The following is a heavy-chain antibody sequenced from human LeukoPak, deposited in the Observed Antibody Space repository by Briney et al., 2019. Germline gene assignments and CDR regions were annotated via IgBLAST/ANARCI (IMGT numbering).Heavy chain of an antibody. V-gene: IGHV3-21*01. CDR2: ISSSSSYI. J-gene: IGHJ5*02. CDR1: GFTFSSYS. D-gene: IGHD4-17*01. Sequence: GGSLRLSCAASGFTFSSYSMNWVRQAPGKGLEWVSSISSSSSYIYYADSVKGRFTISRDNAKNSLYLQMNSLRAEDTAVYYCARSSRTVLHFRFDPWGQGTLVTVSS. CDR3: ARSSRTVLHFRFDP.